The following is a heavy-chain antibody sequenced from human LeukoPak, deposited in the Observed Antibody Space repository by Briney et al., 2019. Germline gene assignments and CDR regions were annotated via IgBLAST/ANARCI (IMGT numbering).Heavy chain of an antibody. CDR1: GFTFSSYS. D-gene: IGHD3-10*01. CDR2: ISSSSSYI. V-gene: IGHV3-21*01. J-gene: IGHJ3*02. Sequence: PGGSLRLSCAASGFTFSSYSMNWVRQAPGKGLEWVSSISSSSSYIYYADSVKGRFTISRDNAKNSLYLQMNSLRAEDTAVYYCARDDRAPTSADPPDAFDIWGQGTMVTVSS. CDR3: ARDDRAPTSADPPDAFDI.